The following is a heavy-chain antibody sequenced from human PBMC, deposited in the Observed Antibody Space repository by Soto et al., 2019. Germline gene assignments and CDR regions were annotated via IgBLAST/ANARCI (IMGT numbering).Heavy chain of an antibody. CDR3: VRFGGAAAGPGDY. CDR2: IISSGTTI. V-gene: IGHV3-48*03. CDR1: EXTFSSYY. J-gene: IGHJ4*02. D-gene: IGHD6-13*01. Sequence: GSLRLSCVASEXTFSSYYMNWVRQAPGKGLEWVSYIISSGTTIYYTDSVKGRFTISRDNAKKSLYLQMNSLRAEHTDVYYCVRFGGAAAGPGDYWGQGTLGTVSS.